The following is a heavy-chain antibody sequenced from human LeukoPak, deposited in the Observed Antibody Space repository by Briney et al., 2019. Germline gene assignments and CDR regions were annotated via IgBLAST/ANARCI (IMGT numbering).Heavy chain of an antibody. CDR2: INHSGST. V-gene: IGHV4-34*01. CDR1: GGSFSGYY. D-gene: IGHD3-22*01. Sequence: PSETLSLTCAVYGGSFSGYYWSWIRQPPGKGLEWIGEINHSGSTNYNPSLKSRVTISVDTSKNQFPLKLSSVTAADTAVYYCASRYYYDSSALYYFDYWGQGTLVTVSS. J-gene: IGHJ4*02. CDR3: ASRYYYDSSALYYFDY.